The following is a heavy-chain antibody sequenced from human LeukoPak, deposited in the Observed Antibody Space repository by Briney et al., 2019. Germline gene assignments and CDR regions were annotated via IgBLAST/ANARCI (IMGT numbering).Heavy chain of an antibody. D-gene: IGHD2-8*01. Sequence: ASVKVSCKASGGTFSSYAISWVRQAPGQGLEWMGWISAYNGNTNYAQKLQGRVTMTTDTSTSTAYMELRSLRSDDTAVYYCARDRSSMGYYYMDVWGKGTTVTVSS. V-gene: IGHV1-18*01. CDR3: ARDRSSMGYYYMDV. CDR2: ISAYNGNT. J-gene: IGHJ6*03. CDR1: GGTFSSYA.